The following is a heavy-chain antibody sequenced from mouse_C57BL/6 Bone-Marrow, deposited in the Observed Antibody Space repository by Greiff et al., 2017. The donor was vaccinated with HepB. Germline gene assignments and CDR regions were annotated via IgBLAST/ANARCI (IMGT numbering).Heavy chain of an antibody. CDR1: GYTFTDYY. V-gene: IGHV1-26*01. CDR3: ATSTTVVAGYCDY. D-gene: IGHD1-1*01. J-gene: IGHJ2*01. Sequence: EVQLQQSGPELVKPGASVKISCTASGYTFTDYYMNWVKQSHGKSLEWIGDINPNNGGTSYNQKFKGKATVTVDKSSSTAYMELRSLTSEDSAVYYCATSTTVVAGYCDYGGQGTTLTVSA. CDR2: INPNNGGT.